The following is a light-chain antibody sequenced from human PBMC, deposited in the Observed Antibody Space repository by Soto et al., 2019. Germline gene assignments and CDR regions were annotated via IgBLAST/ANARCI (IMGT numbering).Light chain of an antibody. V-gene: IGKV3-11*01. J-gene: IGKJ4*01. CDR1: QSVSSY. Sequence: EIVLTQSPATLSLSPGERANLSCRASQSVSSYLAWYQQKPGQAPRLLIYDASNRATGIPARFSGSGSGTDVTLTISSLEPEDFAVYYCQQRTNWPLTFGGGTKVEIK. CDR2: DAS. CDR3: QQRTNWPLT.